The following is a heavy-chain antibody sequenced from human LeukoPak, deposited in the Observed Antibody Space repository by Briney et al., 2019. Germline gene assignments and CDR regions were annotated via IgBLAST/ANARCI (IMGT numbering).Heavy chain of an antibody. CDR3: AGSLGYCTSNVCYLKY. J-gene: IGHJ4*02. D-gene: IGHD2-8*01. V-gene: IGHV3-53*05. CDR2: IYSGGNT. Sequence: ETLSLTCAVYGGSFSGYYWSWVRQAPGKGLEWVSVIYSGGNTYYADSVKGRFTISRDNSKNTLYLQMNSLRSDDTAVYYCAGSLGYCTSNVCYLKYWGQGTLVTVSS. CDR1: GGSFSGYY.